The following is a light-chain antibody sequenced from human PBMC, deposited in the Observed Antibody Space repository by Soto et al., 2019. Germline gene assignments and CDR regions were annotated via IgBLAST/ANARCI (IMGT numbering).Light chain of an antibody. CDR1: SSNIGGNS. CDR3: GSWDSSLSAYV. J-gene: IGLJ1*01. V-gene: IGLV1-51*01. CDR2: DDN. Sequence: QSVMTQPPSVSAAPGQTVTISCSGSSSNIGGNSVSWYQQLPGTAPKLLIYDDNKRPSGIPDRFSGSKSGTSATLGITGFQTVDEADYYCGSWDSSLSAYVFGTGTKVTVL.